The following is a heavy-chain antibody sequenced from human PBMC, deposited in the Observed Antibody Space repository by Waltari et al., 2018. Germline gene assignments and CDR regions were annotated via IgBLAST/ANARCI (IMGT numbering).Heavy chain of an antibody. D-gene: IGHD1-26*01. V-gene: IGHV3-23*03. CDR1: GFIFSEYA. CDR3: ARRLGVGATP. Sequence: EVQLLESGGGLVQPGGSLRLSCAASGFIFSEYAMSWVRKAPGKGLEWLSVIYSASTTNYVDSVKGRFTISRDNAKNSLYLQMNSLRAEDTAVYYCARRLGVGATPWGQGTMVTVSS. CDR2: IYSASTT. J-gene: IGHJ3*01.